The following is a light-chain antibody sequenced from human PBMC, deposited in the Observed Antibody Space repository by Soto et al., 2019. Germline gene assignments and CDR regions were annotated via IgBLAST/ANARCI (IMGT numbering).Light chain of an antibody. J-gene: IGKJ4*01. CDR3: QQCATSPLT. CDR1: QSVSNNY. CDR2: GAS. V-gene: IGKV3-20*01. Sequence: VMTQTNATLSFSPGERATLSCRVSQSVSNNYLAWYQQKPGQAPRLLIYGASNRATGIPDRFSGSGSGTDFTLTISRLEPEDFALYYCQQCATSPLTFGGRTNV.